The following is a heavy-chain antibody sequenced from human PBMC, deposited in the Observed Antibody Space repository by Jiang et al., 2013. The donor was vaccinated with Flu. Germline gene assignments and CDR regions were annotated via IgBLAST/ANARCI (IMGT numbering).Heavy chain of an antibody. Sequence: VESGAEVKKPGESLRISCKASGYTFSTSWIGWVRQVPGKGLEWLGIIYPGDSDTRYSPSFQGHVTITAEESISSAFLQWYSLKASDTAMYYCASPVMTTVNAFDIRGQGTMVTVSS. J-gene: IGHJ3*02. CDR2: IYPGDSDT. CDR3: ASPVMTTVNAFDI. CDR1: GYTFSTSW. V-gene: IGHV5-51*01. D-gene: IGHD4-11*01.